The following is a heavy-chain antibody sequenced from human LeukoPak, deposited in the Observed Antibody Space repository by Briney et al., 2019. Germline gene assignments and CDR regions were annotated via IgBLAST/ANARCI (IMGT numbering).Heavy chain of an antibody. CDR1: GFTFSSYA. D-gene: IGHD3-10*01. CDR2: ISYDGSNK. J-gene: IGHJ4*02. CDR3: ARLSQTPDYYTLGGYYYLGY. Sequence: GGSLRLSCAASGFTFSSYAMHWVRQAPGKGLEWVAVISYDGSNKYYADSVKGRFTISRDNSKNTLYLQMNSLRAEDTAVYYCARLSQTPDYYTLGGYYYLGYWGQGTPVTVSS. V-gene: IGHV3-30*11.